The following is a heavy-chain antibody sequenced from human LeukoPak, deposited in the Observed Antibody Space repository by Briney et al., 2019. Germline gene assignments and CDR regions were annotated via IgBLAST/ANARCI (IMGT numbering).Heavy chain of an antibody. J-gene: IGHJ4*02. D-gene: IGHD2/OR15-2a*01. CDR1: GFTFSSYD. CDR3: ARNMGDY. Sequence: QPGGSLRLSCAASGFTFSSYDMHWVRQATGKGLEWVSAIGTAGDTYYPGSVKGRFTISRENAKNSLSLQMDSLRAEDTALYYCARNMGDYWGQGTLVTVSS. V-gene: IGHV3-13*04. CDR2: IGTAGDT.